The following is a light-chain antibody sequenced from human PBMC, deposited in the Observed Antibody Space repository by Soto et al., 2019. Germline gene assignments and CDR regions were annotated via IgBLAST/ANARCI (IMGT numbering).Light chain of an antibody. J-gene: IGKJ5*01. CDR3: QQRSNWPIT. V-gene: IGKV3-11*01. Sequence: EIVLTQSPATLSLSPGERATLSCRTSQSVSSYFAWYQQKPGRAPRLLIYDAPNRATGIPARFIGSGSGTDFTLTINSLEPEDFAVYYCQQRSNWPITFGQGTRLEIK. CDR1: QSVSSY. CDR2: DAP.